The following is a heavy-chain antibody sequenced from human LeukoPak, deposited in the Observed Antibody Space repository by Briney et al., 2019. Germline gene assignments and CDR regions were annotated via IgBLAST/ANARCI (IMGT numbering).Heavy chain of an antibody. Sequence: GGSLRLSCAASGFIFINAWMSWVRQAPGKGLEWVGRIKIKTDGGTTDYAAPVKGRFTISRDDSKDTLYLQMNSLKTEDSAVYYCTRVRFLEWLWGFDYWGQGTLVTVSS. CDR3: TRVRFLEWLWGFDY. CDR2: IKIKTDGGTT. D-gene: IGHD3-3*01. V-gene: IGHV3-15*01. CDR1: GFIFINAW. J-gene: IGHJ4*02.